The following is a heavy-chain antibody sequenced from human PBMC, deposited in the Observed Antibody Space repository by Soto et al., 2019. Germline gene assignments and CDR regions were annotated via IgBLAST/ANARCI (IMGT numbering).Heavy chain of an antibody. D-gene: IGHD3-9*01. CDR2: IYDSGST. J-gene: IGHJ3*02. V-gene: IGHV4-31*02. Sequence: WTWIRQHPGKGPEYIGYIYDSGSTYYNPSLKSRVTISGDSSKNQFSLKMNSMTAADTALYYFARESDVYDSLTRYQSHAFDIWGHGTLVTVSS. CDR3: ARESDVYDSLTRYQSHAFDI.